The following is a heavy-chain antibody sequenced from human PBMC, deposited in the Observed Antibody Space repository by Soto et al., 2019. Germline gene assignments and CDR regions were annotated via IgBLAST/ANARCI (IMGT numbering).Heavy chain of an antibody. V-gene: IGHV1-69*12. CDR1: GDTFTNHV. J-gene: IGHJ4*02. CDR3: ARDRGSGYDRGDY. Sequence: QVQLVQSGDEVKKPGSSVKVSCKASGDTFTNHVFNWVRQAPGQGLEWMGGIISLFGTPNYSRRFQGRVTITADDSTATSYTEMSSLRSDDTAVYYCARDRGSGYDRGDYWGQGTLVTVSS. D-gene: IGHD5-12*01. CDR2: IISLFGTP.